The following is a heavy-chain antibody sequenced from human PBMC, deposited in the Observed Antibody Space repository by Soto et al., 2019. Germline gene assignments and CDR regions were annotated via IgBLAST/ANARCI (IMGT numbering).Heavy chain of an antibody. V-gene: IGHV4-31*03. CDR2: IYYSGST. CDR3: ARRVLRFLEWLSDGDYYGMDV. Sequence: QVQLQESGPGLVKPSQTLSLTCTVSGGSISSGGYYWSWIRQHPGKGLEWIGYIYYSGSTYYNPSLKSRVTISVDTSKNQFSLKLSSVTAADTAVYYCARRVLRFLEWLSDGDYYGMDVWGQGTTVTVSS. CDR1: GGSISSGGYY. J-gene: IGHJ6*02. D-gene: IGHD3-3*01.